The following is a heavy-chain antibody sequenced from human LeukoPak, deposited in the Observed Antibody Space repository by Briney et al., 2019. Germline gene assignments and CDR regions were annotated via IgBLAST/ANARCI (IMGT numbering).Heavy chain of an antibody. J-gene: IGHJ3*02. CDR2: IFHSGGT. CDR1: GGSITSSNW. V-gene: IGHV4-4*02. D-gene: IGHD1-26*01. CDR3: ARAPIVGAIGESAFDI. Sequence: SETLSLTCAVSGGSITSSNWWSWVRQPPGKGLEWIGEIFHSGGTNYNPSLKSRVSISVDESKTQFSLKLSSVTAADTAVYYCARAPIVGAIGESAFDIWGQGTMVTVSS.